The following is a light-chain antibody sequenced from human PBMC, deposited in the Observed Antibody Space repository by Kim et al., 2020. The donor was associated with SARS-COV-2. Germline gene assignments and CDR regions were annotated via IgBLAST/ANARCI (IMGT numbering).Light chain of an antibody. V-gene: IGKV1-12*01. CDR1: LCISSW. J-gene: IGKJ1*01. CDR3: QQAGSFPLT. Sequence: ASVGARVPLTFRASLCISSWLAWYQQRPGKVPKLLIYATSSLQSVVPSRFSVSGSGTDFTLTISSLQPEDIATYYCQQAGSFPLTFGQGTKVDIK. CDR2: ATS.